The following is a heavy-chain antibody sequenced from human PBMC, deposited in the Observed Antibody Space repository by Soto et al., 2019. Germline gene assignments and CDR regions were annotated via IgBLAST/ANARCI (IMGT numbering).Heavy chain of an antibody. D-gene: IGHD2-21*02. CDR2: ISDRPTGHT. V-gene: IGHV3-23*01. CDR1: GFTFSHYT. J-gene: IGHJ4*02. Sequence: VGSLRLSCVASGFTFSHYTLNWVRRAPGKGLEWVSTISDRPTGHTHYAESVRGRFTISRDDSRDTVFLQMDSLRAEDTAVYYCTTRMTAHFDYWGQGVLVTVSS. CDR3: TTRMTAHFDY.